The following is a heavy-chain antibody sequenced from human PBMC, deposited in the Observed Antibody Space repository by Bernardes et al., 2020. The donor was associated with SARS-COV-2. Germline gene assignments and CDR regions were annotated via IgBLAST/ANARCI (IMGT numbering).Heavy chain of an antibody. V-gene: IGHV4-59*01. J-gene: IGHJ3*02. Sequence: SETLSLTCTVSGGSISSYYWSWIRQPPGKGLEWIGYIYYSGSTNYNPSLKSRVTISVDTSKNQFSLKLSSVTAADTATYYCAHSSIAARDAFDIWGQGTMVTVSS. CDR2: IYYSGST. CDR1: GGSISSYY. D-gene: IGHD6-6*01. CDR3: AHSSIAARDAFDI.